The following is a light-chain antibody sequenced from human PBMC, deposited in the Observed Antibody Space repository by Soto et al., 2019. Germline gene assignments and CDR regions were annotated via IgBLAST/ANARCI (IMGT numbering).Light chain of an antibody. V-gene: IGLV2-14*01. CDR3: SSTFV. J-gene: IGLJ1*01. CDR1: SSDVGGYNY. CDR2: EVS. Sequence: QSALTQPASVSGSPGQSITISCTGTSSDVGGYNYVSWYQQFPGKAPKLMMYEVSNRPSGVSNRFSGSRSGNTASLTISGLQSEDEAEYTSSSTFVFGTGTKVTVL.